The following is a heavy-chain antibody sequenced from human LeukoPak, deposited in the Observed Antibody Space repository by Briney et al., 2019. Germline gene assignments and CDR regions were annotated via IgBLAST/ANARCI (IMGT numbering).Heavy chain of an antibody. V-gene: IGHV1-24*01. Sequence: GASVKVSCKVSGYTFTELSMHWVRQAPGKGLEWMGGFDPEDGETIYAQKFQGRVTMTEDTSTDTAYMELSSLRSEDTAVYYCATTGGIAAWGAFDIWGQGTMVTVSS. J-gene: IGHJ3*02. D-gene: IGHD6-6*01. CDR1: GYTFTELS. CDR2: FDPEDGET. CDR3: ATTGGIAAWGAFDI.